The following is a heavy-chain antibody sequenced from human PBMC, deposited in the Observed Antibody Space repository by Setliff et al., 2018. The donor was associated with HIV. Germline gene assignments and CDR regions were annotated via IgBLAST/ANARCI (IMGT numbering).Heavy chain of an antibody. V-gene: IGHV1-69*13. CDR1: GGTFSSYA. D-gene: IGHD6-19*01. Sequence: SVKVSCKAFGGTFSSYAFSWVREAPGQGLEWMGGIIPFFHSQNYAQRFQGRLTITADEFTTTAYMELGSLTPEDTAIYFCATRPVAGNVWKAHYYGMDVWGQGTTVTVSS. CDR2: IIPFFHSQ. CDR3: ATRPVAGNVWKAHYYGMDV. J-gene: IGHJ6*02.